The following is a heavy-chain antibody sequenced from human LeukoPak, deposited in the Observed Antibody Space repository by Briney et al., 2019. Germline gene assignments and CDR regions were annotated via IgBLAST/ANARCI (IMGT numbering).Heavy chain of an antibody. CDR1: GGTFSSYA. Sequence: SVKVSCEASGGTFSSYAISWVRQAPGQGLEWMGGIIPIFGTANYAQKFQGRVTITADESTSTAYMELSSLRSEDTAVYYCARVQERLTRVVNYYYYYMDVWGKGTTVTVSS. D-gene: IGHD4-17*01. J-gene: IGHJ6*03. CDR2: IIPIFGTA. CDR3: ARVQERLTRVVNYYYYYMDV. V-gene: IGHV1-69*01.